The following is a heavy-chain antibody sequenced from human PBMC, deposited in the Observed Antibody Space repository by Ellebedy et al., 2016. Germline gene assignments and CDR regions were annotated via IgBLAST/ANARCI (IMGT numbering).Heavy chain of an antibody. CDR3: ARGPSGWYVFDY. J-gene: IGHJ4*02. CDR2: INPSGGST. V-gene: IGHV1-46*01. CDR1: GYTFTSYY. D-gene: IGHD6-19*01. Sequence: ASVTVSCXASGYTFTSYYMHWVRQAPGQGLEWMGIINPSGGSTSYAQKFQGRVTMTRDTSTSTVYMELSSLRSEDTAVYYCARGPSGWYVFDYWGQGTLVTVSS.